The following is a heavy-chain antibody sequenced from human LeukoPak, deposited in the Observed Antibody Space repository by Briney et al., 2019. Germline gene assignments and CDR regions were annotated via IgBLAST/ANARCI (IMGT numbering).Heavy chain of an antibody. V-gene: IGHV1-18*01. Sequence: AASVKVSCKASGYSFSSFGITWVRQAPGQGLEWVGWISAYTGNAEYAQKFQGRVTLTTDTSTNTAYMELGSLMSDDTAVYYCARYRLSDSPINWFDPWGQRTLVTVSS. CDR3: ARYRLSDSPINWFDP. D-gene: IGHD3-22*01. CDR1: GYSFSSFG. CDR2: ISAYTGNA. J-gene: IGHJ5*02.